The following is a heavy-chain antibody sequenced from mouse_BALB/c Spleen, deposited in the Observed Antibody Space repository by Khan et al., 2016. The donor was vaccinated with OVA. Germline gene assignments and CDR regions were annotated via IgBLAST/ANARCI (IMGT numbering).Heavy chain of an antibody. Sequence: VQLKESGPELMKPGASVKISCKASGYSFTSYYIHWVMQRHGESLEWIGYIDPFSGGSAYNQKFKGKATLTVDKSSSTAYIHLSNLTSEDSAVYYCTRHGYVAWFTYWGQGTLVTVSA. CDR2: IDPFSGGS. J-gene: IGHJ3*01. CDR3: TRHGYVAWFTY. V-gene: IGHV1-31*01. CDR1: GYSFTSYY. D-gene: IGHD2-2*01.